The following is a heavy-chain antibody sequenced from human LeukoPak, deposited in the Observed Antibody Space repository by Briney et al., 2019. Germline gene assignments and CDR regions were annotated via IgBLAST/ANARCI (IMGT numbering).Heavy chain of an antibody. Sequence: SETLSLTCTVSGGSISSYFWSWIRQPPGKGLEWIGYIYYSGSTNYNPSLKSRVTISVDTSKNQFSLKLTSVTAADTAVYYCAREKGYKGAFDIWGQGTMVTVSS. D-gene: IGHD1-14*01. CDR2: IYYSGST. CDR3: AREKGYKGAFDI. J-gene: IGHJ3*02. V-gene: IGHV4-59*01. CDR1: GGSISSYF.